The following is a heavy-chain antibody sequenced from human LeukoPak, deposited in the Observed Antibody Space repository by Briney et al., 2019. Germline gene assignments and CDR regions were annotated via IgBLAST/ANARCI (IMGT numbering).Heavy chain of an antibody. D-gene: IGHD1-26*01. Sequence: GGSLRLSCAASGFTFSIYNMNWVRQAPGKGLEWVSSINSVGSHIYYRDSVKGRFTISRDNAKNTLYLQMNSLRAEDTAVYYCARDPVGANAFDIWGQGTMVTVSS. CDR3: ARDPVGANAFDI. CDR2: INSVGSHI. CDR1: GFTFSIYN. J-gene: IGHJ3*02. V-gene: IGHV3-21*01.